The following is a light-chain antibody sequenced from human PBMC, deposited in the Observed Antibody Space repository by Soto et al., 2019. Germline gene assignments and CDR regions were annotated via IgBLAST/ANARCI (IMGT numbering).Light chain of an antibody. Sequence: QPVLTQPPSASASLGASVTLTCTLSSGYSNYKVDWYQQRPGKGPRFVMRVGTGGIVGSKGDGIPDRFSVLGSGLNRYLTIKNIQEENESDDHCGADHGSGSNFVVVFGRGTKLTVL. J-gene: IGLJ2*01. CDR2: VGTGGIVG. CDR1: SGYSNYK. CDR3: GADHGSGSNFVVV. V-gene: IGLV9-49*01.